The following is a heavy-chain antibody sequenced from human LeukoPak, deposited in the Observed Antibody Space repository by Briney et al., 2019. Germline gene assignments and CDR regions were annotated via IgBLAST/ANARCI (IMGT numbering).Heavy chain of an antibody. CDR3: AKEGNYDFWSGFSYGMDI. Sequence: GGSLRLSCAASGFTFSSYVMSWVRQAPGKGLEWVSDISGGGGTTYYADYVKGRFTISRDNSKNTLYLQMNSLRAEDAAVYYCAKEGNYDFWSGFSYGMDIWGQGTTVSVSS. CDR1: GFTFSSYV. CDR2: ISGGGGTT. V-gene: IGHV3-23*01. D-gene: IGHD3-3*01. J-gene: IGHJ6*01.